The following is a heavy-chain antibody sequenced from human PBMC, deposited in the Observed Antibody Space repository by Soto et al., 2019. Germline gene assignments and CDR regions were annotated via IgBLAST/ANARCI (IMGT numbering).Heavy chain of an antibody. J-gene: IGHJ4*02. D-gene: IGHD3-9*01. Sequence: SGPTLVNPTQTLTLTCNFSGFALSIRKMGVGWIRQPPGKALEWLALIYWDDDKRYRPSLNNRLAITKDTSKNQVLLTMTNLDPVDTATYYCAHTGYYDLLTFDYWGQGTLVTVSS. CDR3: AHTGYYDLLTFDY. CDR1: GFALSIRKMG. CDR2: IYWDDDK. V-gene: IGHV2-5*02.